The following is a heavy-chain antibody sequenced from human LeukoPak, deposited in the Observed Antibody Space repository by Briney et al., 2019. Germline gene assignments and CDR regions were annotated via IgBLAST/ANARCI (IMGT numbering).Heavy chain of an antibody. Sequence: GGSLRLSCAASGFTFSSYWMHWVRQAPGKGLVWVSRINSDGSSTSYADSVKGRFTISRDNAENTLYLQMNSLRAEDTAVYYCARGGVVVPAAPPKTYYYGMDVWGKGTTVTVSS. J-gene: IGHJ6*04. CDR3: ARGGVVVPAAPPKTYYYGMDV. V-gene: IGHV3-74*01. D-gene: IGHD2-2*01. CDR2: INSDGSST. CDR1: GFTFSSYW.